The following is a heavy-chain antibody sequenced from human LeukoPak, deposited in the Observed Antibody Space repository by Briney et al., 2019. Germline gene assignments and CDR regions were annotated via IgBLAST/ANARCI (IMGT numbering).Heavy chain of an antibody. D-gene: IGHD4-11*01. CDR3: ASNYGG. CDR2: INLDGSQK. Sequence: LGGSLRLSCAASGFTFSNYWMAWVRQAPGKGPEWVANINLDGSQKYYVDSVRGRFTISRDNAKNSLSLQMNSLRAEDTAVYYCASNYGGWGQGTLVTVSS. V-gene: IGHV3-7*03. J-gene: IGHJ4*02. CDR1: GFTFSNYW.